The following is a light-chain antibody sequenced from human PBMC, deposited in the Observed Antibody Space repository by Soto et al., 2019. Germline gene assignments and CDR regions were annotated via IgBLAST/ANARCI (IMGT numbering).Light chain of an antibody. V-gene: IGKV3-20*01. CDR2: SAS. CDR3: QQYNDWPLT. CDR1: QNLGTLY. J-gene: IGKJ4*01. Sequence: EIVLTQSPGTLSLSPGERGTLSCRASQNLGTLYLAWFQQKSGQAPRLLIYSASRRATGIPDRFTGSGSGTDFTLTINRVEPEDFAVYYCQQYNDWPLTFGGGTKVDIK.